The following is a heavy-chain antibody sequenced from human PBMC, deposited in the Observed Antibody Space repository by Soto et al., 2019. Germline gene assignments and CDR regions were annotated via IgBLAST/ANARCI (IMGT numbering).Heavy chain of an antibody. CDR1: GGSFSGYY. CDR3: ARGLSDPCYFDY. V-gene: IGHV4-34*01. Sequence: PSETLSLTCAVYGGSFSGYYWSWIRQPPGKGLEWIGEINHSGSTNYNPSLKSRVTISVDTSKNQFSLKLSSVTAADTAVYYCARGLSDPCYFDYWGQGTLVTVSS. CDR2: INHSGST. J-gene: IGHJ4*02.